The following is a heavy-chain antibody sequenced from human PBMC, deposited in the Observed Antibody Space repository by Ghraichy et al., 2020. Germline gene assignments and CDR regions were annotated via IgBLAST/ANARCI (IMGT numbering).Heavy chain of an antibody. CDR3: ARDEGYDILTGYYKFEY. Sequence: GGSLRLSCSASGLTVGRNHWSWVRQAPGKGLEWVAFIRYDGSKKLYGDSVKGRFTISRDNSKNTLYLQMNSLKAEDTAVYDCARDEGYDILTGYYKFEYWGQGTLVTVSS. J-gene: IGHJ4*02. D-gene: IGHD3-9*01. V-gene: IGHV3-30*02. CDR2: IRYDGSKK. CDR1: GLTVGRNH.